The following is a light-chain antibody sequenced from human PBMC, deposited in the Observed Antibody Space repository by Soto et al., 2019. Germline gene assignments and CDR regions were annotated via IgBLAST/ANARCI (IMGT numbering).Light chain of an antibody. CDR3: QQYGSPPFT. J-gene: IGKJ5*01. V-gene: IGKV3-20*01. CDR1: QSVSSSY. Sequence: EIVLTQSPGTLSLSPGERATLSCRASQSVSSSYLAWNQQKPGQAPRLLIYDASSRATGIPDRFSGSGSGTDFTLTISRLEPEDFAVYYCQQYGSPPFTFGQGTRLEIK. CDR2: DAS.